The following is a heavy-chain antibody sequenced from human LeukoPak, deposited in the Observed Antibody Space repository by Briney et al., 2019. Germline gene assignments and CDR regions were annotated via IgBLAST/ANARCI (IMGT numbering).Heavy chain of an antibody. D-gene: IGHD2-15*01. V-gene: IGHV1-2*02. J-gene: IGHJ6*04. CDR2: INPNSGGT. Sequence: GAPVKVSCKASGYTFTGYYMHWVRQAPGQGLEWMGWINPNSGGTNYAQKFQGRVTMTRDTSISTAYMELSRLRSEDTAVYYCARGALDIVVVVAATVYYYYGMDVWGKGTTVTVSS. CDR1: GYTFTGYY. CDR3: ARGALDIVVVVAATVYYYYGMDV.